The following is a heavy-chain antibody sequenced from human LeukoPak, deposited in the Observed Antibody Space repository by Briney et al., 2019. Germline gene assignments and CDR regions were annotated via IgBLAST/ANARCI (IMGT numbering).Heavy chain of an antibody. CDR1: GGSRNAYY. D-gene: IGHD5-18*01. V-gene: IGHV4-59*08. CDR2: VRDNGEN. J-gene: IGHJ3*02. Sequence: SETPYVTCTVSGGSRNAYYWSWIRQPPGKGLEWIAYVRDNGENNYNPSLKSRVAISVDTANNQISLRLNFVTAADTAVYYCARQPANTSAFDIWGLGTMVTVSS. CDR3: ARQPANTSAFDI.